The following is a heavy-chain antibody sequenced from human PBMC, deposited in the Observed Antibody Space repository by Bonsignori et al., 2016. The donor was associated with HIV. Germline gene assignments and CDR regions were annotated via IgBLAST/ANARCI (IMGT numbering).Heavy chain of an antibody. Sequence: SETLSLTCTVSGGSISSYYWSWIRQPPGKGLEWIGYIYYSGSPNSNASLKSRVTISVDRSKNQFSLKLSSVTAADTAVYYCARTPPMCSGGTCFPNWFDPWGQGTLVTVSS. J-gene: IGHJ5*02. V-gene: IGHV4-59*01. CDR3: ARTPPMCSGGTCFPNWFDP. CDR1: GGSISSYY. CDR2: IYYSGSP. D-gene: IGHD2-15*01.